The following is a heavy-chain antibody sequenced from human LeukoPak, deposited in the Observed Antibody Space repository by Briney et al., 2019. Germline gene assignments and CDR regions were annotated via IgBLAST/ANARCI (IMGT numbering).Heavy chain of an antibody. CDR3: ARAPYYDILTGYRLDP. CDR2: INHSGST. D-gene: IGHD3-9*01. J-gene: IGHJ5*02. V-gene: IGHV4-34*01. CDR1: GGSFSGYY. Sequence: PSETLSLTCAVYGGSFSGYYWSWIRQPPGKGLEWIGEINHSGSTSYNPSLKSRVTISVDTSKNQFSLKLSSVTAADTAVYYCARAPYYDILTGYRLDPWGQGTLVTVSS.